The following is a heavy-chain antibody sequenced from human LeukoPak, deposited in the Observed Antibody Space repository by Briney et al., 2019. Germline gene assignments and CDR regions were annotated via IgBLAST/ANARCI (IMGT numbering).Heavy chain of an antibody. CDR2: INAGNDDT. Sequence: GASVKVSCKASGYTFTSYYMHWVRQAPGQRLEWLGWINAGNDDTKYSQKFQGRVTITRDTSANTAYMELGSLTSDDTAVYYCARERWHCRGNDCYSVYYYGLDVWGQGTTVTVSS. CDR3: ARERWHCRGNDCYSVYYYGLDV. D-gene: IGHD2-15*01. CDR1: GYTFTSYY. V-gene: IGHV1-3*01. J-gene: IGHJ6*02.